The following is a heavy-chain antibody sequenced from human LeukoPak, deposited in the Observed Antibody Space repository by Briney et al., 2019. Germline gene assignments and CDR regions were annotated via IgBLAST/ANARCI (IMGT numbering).Heavy chain of an antibody. CDR3: AAINIAQLPIRVY. D-gene: IGHD5-24*01. J-gene: IGHJ4*02. CDR2: INPDGSDS. CDR1: GFTFSSYW. Sequence: PGGSLRLSCAASGFTFSSYWLHWVRQVPEKGLLWVSRINPDGSDSSYADSVKGRFTISRDNSKNTLYPQMNSLRVEDTAVYYCAAINIAQLPIRVYWGQGTLVTVSS. V-gene: IGHV3-74*01.